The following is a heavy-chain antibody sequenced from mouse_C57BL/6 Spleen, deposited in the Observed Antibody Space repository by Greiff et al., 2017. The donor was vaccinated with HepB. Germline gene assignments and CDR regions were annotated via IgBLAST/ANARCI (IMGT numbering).Heavy chain of an antibody. CDR1: GYAFTNYL. Sequence: QVQLQQSGAELVRPGPSVKVSCKASGYAFTNYLIEWVKQRPGQGLEWIGVINPGSGGTNYNEKFKGKATLTADKSSSTAYMQLSSLTSEDSAVYFCARTYSNYRAMDYWGQGTSVTVSS. CDR3: ARTYSNYRAMDY. D-gene: IGHD2-5*01. V-gene: IGHV1-54*01. J-gene: IGHJ4*01. CDR2: INPGSGGT.